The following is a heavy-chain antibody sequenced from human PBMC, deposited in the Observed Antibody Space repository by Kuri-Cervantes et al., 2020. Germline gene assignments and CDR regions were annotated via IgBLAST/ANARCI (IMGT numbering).Heavy chain of an antibody. CDR2: ISVSSSDI. J-gene: IGHJ4*02. V-gene: IGHV3-21*04. Sequence: GESLKISCAASGFTFSSYSMNWVRQAPGKGLEWVSYISVSSSDIYYADSVKGRFTISRDNAKNSLYLQMNSLRVEDTALYYCAREMATKDAFDYWGQGTLVTVSS. CDR1: GFTFSSYS. CDR3: AREMATKDAFDY. D-gene: IGHD5-24*01.